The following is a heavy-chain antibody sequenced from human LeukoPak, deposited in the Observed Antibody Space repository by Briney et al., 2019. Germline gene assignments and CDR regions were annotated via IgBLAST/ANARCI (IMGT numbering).Heavy chain of an antibody. J-gene: IGHJ4*02. CDR1: GFTVSSNY. CDR3: ARLSYGGFDC. CDR2: IYSGDNT. V-gene: IGHV3-53*01. D-gene: IGHD4-23*01. Sequence: PGGSLRLSCAASGFTVSSNYMSWVRQAPGKGLEWVSVIYSGDNTYYADSVKGRFTISRDSSKNTLYLQMNSLRAEDTAVYYCARLSYGGFDCWGQGTLVTVSS.